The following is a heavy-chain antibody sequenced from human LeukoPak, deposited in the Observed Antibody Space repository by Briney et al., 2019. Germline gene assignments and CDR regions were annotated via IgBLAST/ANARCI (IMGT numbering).Heavy chain of an antibody. Sequence: GGSLRLSCAASGVTVSNNYMSWVRQAPGQGLEWVSVIYSGGSTYYADSVKGRFTISRDSSKNTLYLQMNSLRAEDTAVYYCARDGIAVAGDFDYWGQGTLVTVSS. V-gene: IGHV3-66*01. CDR3: ARDGIAVAGDFDY. J-gene: IGHJ4*02. D-gene: IGHD6-19*01. CDR1: GVTVSNNY. CDR2: IYSGGST.